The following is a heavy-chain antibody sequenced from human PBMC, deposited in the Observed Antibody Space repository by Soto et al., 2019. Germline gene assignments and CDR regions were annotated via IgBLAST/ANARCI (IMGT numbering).Heavy chain of an antibody. Sequence: EVQLVESGGGLVQPGGSLRLSCAASGFTFSNDWMNWVRQGPGKGLEWVSRIISGGSRVSYADSVKGRFTIARDNAKNTLYLEMHSLTAEDTAVYYCARERTSKGGMDVWGQVTTVTVSS. CDR2: IISGGSRV. CDR1: GFTFSNDW. V-gene: IGHV3-74*01. J-gene: IGHJ6*02. CDR3: ARERTSKGGMDV.